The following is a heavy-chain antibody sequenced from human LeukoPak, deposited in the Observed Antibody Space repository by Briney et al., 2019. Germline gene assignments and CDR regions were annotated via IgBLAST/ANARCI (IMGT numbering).Heavy chain of an antibody. D-gene: IGHD3-10*01. J-gene: IGHJ4*02. V-gene: IGHV4-59*01. CDR1: GGSISSYY. Sequence: PSETLSLTCTVSGGSISSYYWNWIRRPPGKGLEWIGYIYYSGSTNYNPSLKSRVTISVDTSKNQFSLKLSSVTAADTAVYYCARARRLIGSGSLGDFDYWGQGTLVTVSS. CDR2: IYYSGST. CDR3: ARARRLIGSGSLGDFDY.